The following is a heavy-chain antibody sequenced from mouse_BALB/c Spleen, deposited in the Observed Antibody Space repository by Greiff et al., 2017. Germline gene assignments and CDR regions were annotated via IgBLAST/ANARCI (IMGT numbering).Heavy chain of an antibody. Sequence: EVKLVESGGGLVQPGGSLKLSCAASGFTFSSYGMSWVRQTPDKRLELVATINSNGGSTYYPDSVKGRFTISRDNAKNTLYLQMSSLKSEDTAMYDCARAYYRYDGGYYYAMDYWGQGTSVTVSS. V-gene: IGHV5-6-3*01. CDR3: ARAYYRYDGGYYYAMDY. CDR2: INSNGGST. CDR1: GFTFSSYG. J-gene: IGHJ4*01. D-gene: IGHD2-14*01.